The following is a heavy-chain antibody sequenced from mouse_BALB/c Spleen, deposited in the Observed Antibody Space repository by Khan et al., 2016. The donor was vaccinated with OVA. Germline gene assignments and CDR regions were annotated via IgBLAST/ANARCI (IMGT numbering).Heavy chain of an antibody. J-gene: IGHJ2*01. V-gene: IGHV3-2*02. D-gene: IGHD1-1*01. CDR3: ARVYGGDFDY. Sequence: EVQLQESGPGLVKPSQSLSLICTVTGYSITSDYAWNWIRQFPGNKLEWMGFISYSGNTNYNPSLKSRISITRDTSKNQFFLHLNSVTTEDTATYYCARVYGGDFDYWGQGTTRTGSS. CDR2: ISYSGNT. CDR1: GYSITSDYA.